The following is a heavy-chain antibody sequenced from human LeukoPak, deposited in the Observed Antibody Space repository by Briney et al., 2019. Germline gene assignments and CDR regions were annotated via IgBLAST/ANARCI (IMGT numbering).Heavy chain of an antibody. V-gene: IGHV3-30*02. Sequence: GGSLRLSCAASGFTFISYGMHWVRQAPGKGLEWVALIRYDGSNKYYADSVKGRFTISRDNSKNTLYLQMNSLRAEETAVYYCAGKGNDYGDRHWFVPWGQRTLVTVSS. CDR3: AGKGNDYGDRHWFVP. CDR1: GFTFISYG. D-gene: IGHD4-17*01. CDR2: IRYDGSNK. J-gene: IGHJ5*02.